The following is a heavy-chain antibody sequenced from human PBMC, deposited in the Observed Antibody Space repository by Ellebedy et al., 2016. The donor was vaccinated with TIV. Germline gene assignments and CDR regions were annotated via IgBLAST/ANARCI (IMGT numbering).Heavy chain of an antibody. CDR3: ARGLYDSSGYYYGIDY. CDR2: IHFSGST. Sequence: SETLSLTCTVSGGSISSGSYYWSWIRQHPGEGLEWIGHIHFSGSTYYNPSLKRRVTISVDTSKNQFSLKLSSVTAADTAVYYCARGLYDSSGYYYGIDYWGQGTLVTVSS. V-gene: IGHV4-31*03. D-gene: IGHD3-22*01. CDR1: GGSISSGSYY. J-gene: IGHJ4*02.